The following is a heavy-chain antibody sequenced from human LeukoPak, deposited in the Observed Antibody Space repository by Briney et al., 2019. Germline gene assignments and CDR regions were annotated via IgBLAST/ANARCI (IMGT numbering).Heavy chain of an antibody. CDR3: ARVGYGYYVDY. CDR1: SGSISSGYYY. V-gene: IGHV4-61*02. CDR2: IYISGST. J-gene: IGHJ4*02. Sequence: SETLSLTCTVSSGSISSGYYYWRWIRQPAGKGLEWIGRIYISGSTNYSPFLKSRVTISLDTSKNEFSLRLSSVTAADTAVYYCARVGYGYYVDYWGQGTLVTVSS. D-gene: IGHD5-18*01.